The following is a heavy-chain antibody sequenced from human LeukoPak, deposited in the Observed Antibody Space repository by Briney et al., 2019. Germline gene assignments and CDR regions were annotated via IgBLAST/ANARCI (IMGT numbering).Heavy chain of an antibody. CDR3: AKARLRLGELSFEGFDY. CDR1: GFTFDDYA. Sequence: PGGSLRLSCAASGFTFDDYAMHWVRQAPGKGLEWVSGISWNSGSIGYADSVKGRFTISRDNAKNSLYLQMNSLRAEDTALYYCAKARLRLGELSFEGFDYWGQGTLVTVSS. J-gene: IGHJ4*02. V-gene: IGHV3-9*01. D-gene: IGHD3-16*02. CDR2: ISWNSGSI.